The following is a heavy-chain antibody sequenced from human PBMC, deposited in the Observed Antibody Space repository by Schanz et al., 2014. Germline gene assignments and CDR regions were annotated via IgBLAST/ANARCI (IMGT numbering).Heavy chain of an antibody. CDR2: INPNTGGT. J-gene: IGHJ4*02. CDR3: ARDGVDAAAGGNY. CDR1: GYTFSDYY. D-gene: IGHD6-13*01. Sequence: QVQLVQSGAEVKKPGASVKVSCKASGYTFSDYYIHWVRQAPGQGLEWMGWINPNTGGTNFAQKCQGWVTVTRDTSISTVYMELSSLRSEDTAVYYCARDGVDAAAGGNYWGQGTLVTVSS. V-gene: IGHV1-2*04.